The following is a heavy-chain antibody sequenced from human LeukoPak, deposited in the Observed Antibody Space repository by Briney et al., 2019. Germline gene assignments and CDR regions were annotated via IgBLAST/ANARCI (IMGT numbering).Heavy chain of an antibody. D-gene: IGHD3-10*01. Sequence: ASVKVSCKASGYTFTGYYMHWVRQAPGQGLEWMGWINPNSGATNYAQKFQDRVTMTGDTSISTAYMEMTRLTSDDTAVYYCARGVPIPAFRAHFWGQGTLVTVSS. CDR1: GYTFTGYY. CDR2: INPNSGAT. J-gene: IGHJ4*02. CDR3: ARGVPIPAFRAHF. V-gene: IGHV1-2*02.